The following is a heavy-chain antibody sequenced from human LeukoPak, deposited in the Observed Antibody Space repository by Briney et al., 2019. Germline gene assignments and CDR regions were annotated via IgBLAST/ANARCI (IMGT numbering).Heavy chain of an antibody. D-gene: IGHD6-13*01. CDR2: ISWNSGII. CDR3: ARSGLGSWLKLSAFDI. V-gene: IGHV3-9*01. J-gene: IGHJ3*02. CDR1: GFTFDDYA. Sequence: GGSLRLSCAASGFTFDDYAMYWVRQAPGKGLEWVSGISWNSGIIGYADSVKGRFTISRDNAKNSLYLQMNSLRAEDTAVYYCARSGLGSWLKLSAFDIWGQGTMVTVSS.